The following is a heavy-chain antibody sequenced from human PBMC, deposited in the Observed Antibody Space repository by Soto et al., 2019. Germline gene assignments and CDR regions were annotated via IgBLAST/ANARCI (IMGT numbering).Heavy chain of an antibody. D-gene: IGHD3-10*01. CDR1: GGSLSGNY. CDR2: VNHSGNT. V-gene: IGHV4-34*01. Sequence: SETLSLTCAVYGGSLSGNYWSWIRQPPGKGLEWMGEVNHSGNTNYHPSLKSRITISVDTSKNHYSLNLSSVTAADTAIYYCASFGTIPDFFAYWGQGTLVTVSS. CDR3: ASFGTIPDFFAY. J-gene: IGHJ4*02.